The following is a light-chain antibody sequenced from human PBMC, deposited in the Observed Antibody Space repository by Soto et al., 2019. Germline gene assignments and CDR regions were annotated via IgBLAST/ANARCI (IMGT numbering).Light chain of an antibody. J-gene: IGKJ3*01. CDR1: QSVSNTY. CDR3: QQYGDSPFT. V-gene: IGKV3-20*01. CDR2: GAS. Sequence: EIVLTQSPGTLSLSPGERATLSCRASQSVSNTYLAWYQQKPGQAPRLLIYGASSRATGIPDRFSGSGSGTDFTLTISRLEPEDFAVYYCQQYGDSPFTFGPGTKVDIK.